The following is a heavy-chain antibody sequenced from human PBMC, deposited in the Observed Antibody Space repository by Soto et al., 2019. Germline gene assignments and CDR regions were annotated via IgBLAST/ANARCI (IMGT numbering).Heavy chain of an antibody. CDR2: INPDSGST. CDR1: GYPFPAYY. J-gene: IGHJ5*02. D-gene: IGHD3-9*01. Sequence: QVQLVQSGPEVKKPGASVKVSCKASGYPFPAYYLHWVRQAPGQGPEWMGWINPDSGSTHYAKKFEGRVSLTMDTSIAKADMELTRLTSDASSIYYCARPYYYILDVYSNDFDPWGQGTLVTVSS. CDR3: ARPYYYILDVYSNDFDP. V-gene: IGHV1-2*02.